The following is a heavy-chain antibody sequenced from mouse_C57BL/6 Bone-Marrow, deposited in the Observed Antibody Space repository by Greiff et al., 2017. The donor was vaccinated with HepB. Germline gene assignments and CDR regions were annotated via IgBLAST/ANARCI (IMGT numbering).Heavy chain of an antibody. CDR1: GYTFTDYN. CDR2: INPNNGGT. J-gene: IGHJ1*03. D-gene: IGHD1-1*01. V-gene: IGHV1-22*01. CDR3: ARTITTVHFDV. Sequence: EVQLQQSGPELVKPGASVKMSCKASGYTFTDYNMHWVKQSHGKSLEWIGYINPNNGGTSYNQKFKGKATLTGNKSSSTAYMELRSLTSEDSAVYYCARTITTVHFDVWGTGTTVTVSS.